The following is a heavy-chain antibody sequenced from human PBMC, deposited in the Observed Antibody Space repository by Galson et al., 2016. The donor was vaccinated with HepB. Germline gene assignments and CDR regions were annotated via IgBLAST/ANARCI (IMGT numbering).Heavy chain of an antibody. CDR2: ISDSGST. V-gene: IGHV4-34*01. Sequence: SETLSLTCAVYGGSFSGYYWNWIRQPPGKGLEWVGEISDSGSTNYNPSLKSRVTISVDTSKNQFSLNLSSVTAADTAVYYCARDGLGRGISFDHWGQGTLVTVTS. CDR3: ARDGLGRGISFDH. CDR1: GGSFSGYY. D-gene: IGHD3-10*01. J-gene: IGHJ4*02.